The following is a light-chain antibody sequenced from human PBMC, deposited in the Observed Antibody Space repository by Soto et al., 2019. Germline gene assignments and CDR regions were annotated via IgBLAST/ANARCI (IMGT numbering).Light chain of an antibody. Sequence: QLVLTQSPSASASLGASVKLTCTLSSGHSSYAIAWHQQQPEKVPRYLMKLNSDGSHSKGDGIPDRFSGSSSGAERYLTISSLQSEDEADYYCQTWGTGILVVFGGGTKVTVL. J-gene: IGLJ2*01. CDR3: QTWGTGILVV. CDR1: SGHSSYA. CDR2: LNSDGSH. V-gene: IGLV4-69*01.